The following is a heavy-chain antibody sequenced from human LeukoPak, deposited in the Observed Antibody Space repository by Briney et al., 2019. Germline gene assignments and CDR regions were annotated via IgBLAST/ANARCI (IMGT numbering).Heavy chain of an antibody. CDR2: IYSGGST. D-gene: IGHD6-19*01. V-gene: IGHV3-66*01. Sequence: GGSLRLSCAASGFTVSSNYMSWVRQAPGKGLEWVSVIYSGGSTYYADSVKGRFTISRDNSKNTLYLQMNSLRAEDTAVYHCARAPPPQWLTRGGGPFDYWGQGTLVTVSS. CDR1: GFTVSSNY. J-gene: IGHJ4*02. CDR3: ARAPPPQWLTRGGGPFDY.